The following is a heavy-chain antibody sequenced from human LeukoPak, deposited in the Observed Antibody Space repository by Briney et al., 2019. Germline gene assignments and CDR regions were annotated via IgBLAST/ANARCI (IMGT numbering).Heavy chain of an antibody. CDR1: GFTFSDYW. V-gene: IGHV3-7*01. CDR3: ATEGTDGRGSFGWFDT. D-gene: IGHD3-10*01. Sequence: RGSLTLSCVASGFTFSDYWMTWVRQAPGKGLEWVANIKEDGSVRYYVDSLKGRFTISRDNAKNSLYLQLNSLRAEDTAVYYCATEGTDGRGSFGWFDTWGQGTLVTVSS. J-gene: IGHJ5*02. CDR2: IKEDGSVR.